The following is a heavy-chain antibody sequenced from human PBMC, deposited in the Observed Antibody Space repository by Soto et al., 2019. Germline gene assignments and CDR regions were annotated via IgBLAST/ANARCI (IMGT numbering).Heavy chain of an antibody. D-gene: IGHD2-15*01. CDR1: GGSISSYY. CDR3: ARTIAGATKFDY. V-gene: IGHV4-59*01. Sequence: SETLSLTCTVSGGSISSYYWSWIRQPPGKGLEWIGYIYYSGSTNYNPSLKSRVTISVDTSKNQFSLKLSSVTAADTAVYYCARTIAGATKFDYWGQGTLVTVSS. J-gene: IGHJ4*02. CDR2: IYYSGST.